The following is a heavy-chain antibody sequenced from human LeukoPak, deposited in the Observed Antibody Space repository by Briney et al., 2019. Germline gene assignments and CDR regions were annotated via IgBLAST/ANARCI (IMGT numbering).Heavy chain of an antibody. V-gene: IGHV3-30*02. CDR3: ASDHCTNGVCYTDYFDY. CDR1: GFTFISYG. CDR2: IRYDGSNK. J-gene: IGHJ4*02. D-gene: IGHD2-8*01. Sequence: GGSLRLSCAASGFTFISYGMQWVRQAPGKGLEWVAFIRYDGSNKYYADSVKGRFTISRDNAKISLYLQMNSLRAEDTAVYYCASDHCTNGVCYTDYFDYWGRGTLVTVSS.